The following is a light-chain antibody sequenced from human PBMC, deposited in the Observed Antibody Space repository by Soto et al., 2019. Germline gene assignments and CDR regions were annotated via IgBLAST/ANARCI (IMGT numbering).Light chain of an antibody. CDR1: QDISNY. CDR3: PQYDNLPLT. J-gene: IGKJ4*01. Sequence: DIQMTQSPSSPSAPVGDRVTITCQPSQDISNYLNWYQQKPGKAPKLLIYDASNLETGVPSMFSGSGAGTDFTFTISSLQPEDIATDYCPQYDNLPLTFGGGTKVDIK. CDR2: DAS. V-gene: IGKV1-33*01.